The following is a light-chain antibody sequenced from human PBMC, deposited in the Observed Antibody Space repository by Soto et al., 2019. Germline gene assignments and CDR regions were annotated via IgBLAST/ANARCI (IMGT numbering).Light chain of an antibody. CDR3: SSYRTSGTDV. CDR1: SSDIGAYIH. CDR2: DVS. Sequence: QSVLTQPASVSGSPGQSIAVSCSGTSSDIGAYIHVSWYQQHPGKAPKLLISDVSNRPSGVSDRFSGSKSGNTASLTISGLQAEDDDDYYSSSYRTSGTDVFGAGNKLTVL. J-gene: IGLJ1*01. V-gene: IGLV2-14*03.